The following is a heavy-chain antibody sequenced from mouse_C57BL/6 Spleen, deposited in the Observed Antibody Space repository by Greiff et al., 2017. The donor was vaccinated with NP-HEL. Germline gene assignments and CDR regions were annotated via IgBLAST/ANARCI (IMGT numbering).Heavy chain of an antibody. CDR1: GYTFTSYG. V-gene: IGHV1-81*01. CDR2: IYPRSGNT. J-gene: IGHJ4*01. D-gene: IGHD2-1*01. CDR3: AREGEIYYGNYGYAMDY. Sequence: VQLQQSGAELARPGASVKLSCKASGYTFTSYGISWVKQRTGQGLEWIGEIYPRSGNTYYNEKFKGKATLTADKSSSTAYMELRSLTSEDSAVYFCAREGEIYYGNYGYAMDYWGQGTSVTVSS.